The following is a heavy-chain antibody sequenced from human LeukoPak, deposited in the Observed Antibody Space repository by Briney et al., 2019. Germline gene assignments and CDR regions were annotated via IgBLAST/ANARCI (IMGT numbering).Heavy chain of an antibody. Sequence: GGSLRLSCAASGFTFSSYSMNWVRQAPGKGLEWVSYISSSSSTIYYADSVKGRFTISRDNAKNSLYLQMNSLRAEDTAVYYCARGTSPQIAVTYYFDYWGQGTLVTVSS. J-gene: IGHJ4*02. CDR2: ISSSSSTI. CDR3: ARGTSPQIAVTYYFDY. V-gene: IGHV3-48*01. CDR1: GFTFSSYS. D-gene: IGHD6-19*01.